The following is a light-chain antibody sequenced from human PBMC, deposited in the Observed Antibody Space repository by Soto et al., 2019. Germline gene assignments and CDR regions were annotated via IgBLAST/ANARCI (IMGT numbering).Light chain of an antibody. CDR3: QQANSFPYT. Sequence: DIQMTQSPSSVSASVGDRVTITCRASQGISRWLAWYQQKPGKAPKLLVYAASSLQSGVPSRFGGSGSGTDFTLTISSLQPEDFAPYYCQQANSFPYTFGQGTQLEIK. CDR2: AAS. V-gene: IGKV1-12*01. J-gene: IGKJ5*01. CDR1: QGISRW.